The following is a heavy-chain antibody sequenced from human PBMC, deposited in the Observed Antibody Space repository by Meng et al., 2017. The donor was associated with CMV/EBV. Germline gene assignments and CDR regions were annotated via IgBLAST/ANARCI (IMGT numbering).Heavy chain of an antibody. CDR3: AKDESNGYTDY. CDR2: INPNNRDT. Sequence: SCTAYGYTFSGYFIHWIRQAPGQRLEWMGWINPNNRDTKYAERFQGRVTMTRDTSTNTVYMELDSLRFVDTAIYYCAKDESNGYTDYWGPGTLVTVSS. CDR1: GYTFSGYF. J-gene: IGHJ4*02. D-gene: IGHD5-18*01. V-gene: IGHV1-2*02.